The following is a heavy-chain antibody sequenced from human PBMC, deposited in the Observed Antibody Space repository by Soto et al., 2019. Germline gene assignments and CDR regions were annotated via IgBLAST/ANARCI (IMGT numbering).Heavy chain of an antibody. D-gene: IGHD5-12*01. CDR2: IWYDGSNK. V-gene: IGHV3-33*01. CDR3: ARELSWPDIVEGYGMDV. J-gene: IGHJ6*02. Sequence: GGSLRLSCAASGFTFSSYGMHWVRQAPGKGLEWVAVIWYDGSNKYYADSVKGRFTISRDNSKNTLYLQMNSLRAEDTAVYYCARELSWPDIVEGYGMDVWGQGTTVTVSS. CDR1: GFTFSSYG.